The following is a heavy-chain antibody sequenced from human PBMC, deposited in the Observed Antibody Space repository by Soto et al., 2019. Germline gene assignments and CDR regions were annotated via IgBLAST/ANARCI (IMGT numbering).Heavy chain of an antibody. D-gene: IGHD2-15*01. Sequence: GGSLRLSCAASGFTVSDSYISWVRQAPGKGLEWVSVIYAGGTAFYAGSVKGRFTISRDNSKNTVYLQMNSLRAEDTAVFYCARGGEFCSGGSCYSRWGQGSLVTVSS. CDR3: ARGGEFCSGGSCYSR. CDR1: GFTVSDSY. J-gene: IGHJ4*02. CDR2: IYAGGTA. V-gene: IGHV3-53*01.